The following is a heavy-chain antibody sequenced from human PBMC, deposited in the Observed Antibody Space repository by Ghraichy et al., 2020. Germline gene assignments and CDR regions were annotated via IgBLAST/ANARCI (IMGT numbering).Heavy chain of an antibody. Sequence: GGSLRLSCAASGFTFSSYSMNWVRQAPGKGLEWVSSISSSSSYIYYADSVKGRFTISRDNAKNSLYLQMNSLKAEDTAVYYCARDLRRGVVVAALNDYWGQGTLVTVSS. CDR2: ISSSSSYI. J-gene: IGHJ4*02. CDR1: GFTFSSYS. CDR3: ARDLRRGVVVAALNDY. V-gene: IGHV3-21*01. D-gene: IGHD2-15*01.